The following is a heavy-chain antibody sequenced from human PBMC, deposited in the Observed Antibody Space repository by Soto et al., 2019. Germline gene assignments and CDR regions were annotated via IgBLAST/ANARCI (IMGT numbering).Heavy chain of an antibody. D-gene: IGHD2-2*02. CDR2: ISSSSSYI. V-gene: IGHV3-21*01. CDR1: GFTFSSYS. Sequence: GGSLRLSCAASGFTFSSYSMNWVRQAPGKGLEWVSSISSSSSYIYYADSVKGRFTISRDNAKNSLYLQMNSLRAEDTAVYYCARGWVVPAAITHFDYWGQGTLVTVSS. J-gene: IGHJ4*02. CDR3: ARGWVVPAAITHFDY.